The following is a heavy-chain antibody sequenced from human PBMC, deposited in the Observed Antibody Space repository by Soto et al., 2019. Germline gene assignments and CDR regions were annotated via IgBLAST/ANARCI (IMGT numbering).Heavy chain of an antibody. Sequence: QLQLQESGPGLVKPSETLSLTCTVSGGSISSSSYYWGWIRQPPGKGLEWIGSIYYSGSTYYNPSIKSRVLIAVDTSKNQFYLKLNSVTAADTAVYYCARQISRSWYWFDPWGQGTLVTVSS. J-gene: IGHJ5*02. D-gene: IGHD6-13*01. V-gene: IGHV4-39*01. CDR2: IYYSGST. CDR1: GGSISSSSYY. CDR3: ARQISRSWYWFDP.